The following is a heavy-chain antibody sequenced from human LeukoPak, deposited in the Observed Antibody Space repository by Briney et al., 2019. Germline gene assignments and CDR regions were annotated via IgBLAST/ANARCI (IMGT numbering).Heavy chain of an antibody. CDR2: INPNSGGT. CDR3: ARTARRVNWFDP. Sequence: ASVKASCKASGYTFTGYYMHWVRQAPGQGLEWMGWINPNSGGTNYAQKFQGRVTMTRDTSISTAYMELSRLRSDDTAVYYCARTARRVNWFDPWGQGTLVTVSS. CDR1: GYTFTGYY. V-gene: IGHV1-2*02. J-gene: IGHJ5*02.